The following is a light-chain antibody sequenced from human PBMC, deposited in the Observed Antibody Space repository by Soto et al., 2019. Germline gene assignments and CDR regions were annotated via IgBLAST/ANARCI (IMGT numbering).Light chain of an antibody. Sequence: DIQMTQSPSTLSASVGDRVTITCRASQSISSWLAWYQQKPGKAPKLLIYKASSLEGVVPSRFSGSGSGTEFTLTISSLQSEDFATYYCQQSYSTTTWTFGQGTKVDIK. CDR3: QQSYSTTTWT. V-gene: IGKV1-5*03. J-gene: IGKJ1*01. CDR2: KAS. CDR1: QSISSW.